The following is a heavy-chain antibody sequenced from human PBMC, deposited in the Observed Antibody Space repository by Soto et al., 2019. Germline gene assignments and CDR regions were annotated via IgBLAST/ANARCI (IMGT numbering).Heavy chain of an antibody. D-gene: IGHD6-13*01. CDR3: ARFGYSRAYYGMDV. J-gene: IGHJ6*02. V-gene: IGHV3-21*01. CDR1: GFTFSSYS. CDR2: ISSSNYI. Sequence: EVQLVESGGGLVKPGGSLRLSCAASGFTFSSYSMNWVRQAPGKGLEWVSSISSSNYIYYADSVKGRFTISRDNAKNSRYLQMNSPRAEDTAAYYCARFGYSRAYYGMDVWGQGTTVTVSS.